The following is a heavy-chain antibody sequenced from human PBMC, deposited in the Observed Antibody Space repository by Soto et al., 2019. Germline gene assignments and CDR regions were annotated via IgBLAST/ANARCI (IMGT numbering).Heavy chain of an antibody. CDR1: GYSLTSYW. D-gene: IGHD6-6*01. CDR3: ARVAARAIDY. J-gene: IGHJ4*02. CDR2: IYTGDSDT. V-gene: IGHV5-51*01. Sequence: GESLKISCRGSGYSLTSYWMGRVRQRPGKGLEGMGIIYTGDSDTRYSPSFQGQVTISADKSISTAYLQWSSLKASDTTIYYCARVAARAIDYWGQGTLVTVYS.